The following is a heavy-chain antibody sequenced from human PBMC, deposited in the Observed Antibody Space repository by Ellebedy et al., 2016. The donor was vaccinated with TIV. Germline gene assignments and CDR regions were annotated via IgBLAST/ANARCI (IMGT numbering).Heavy chain of an antibody. D-gene: IGHD3-10*01. Sequence: SETLSLXXAVSGGSFSGYYWSWIRQPPGKGLEWIGEINHSGSTNYNPSLKSRVTISVDTSKNQFSLKLSSVTAADTAVYYCARGNSMVSDAFDIWGQGTMVTVSS. CDR2: INHSGST. CDR3: ARGNSMVSDAFDI. V-gene: IGHV4-34*01. CDR1: GGSFSGYY. J-gene: IGHJ3*02.